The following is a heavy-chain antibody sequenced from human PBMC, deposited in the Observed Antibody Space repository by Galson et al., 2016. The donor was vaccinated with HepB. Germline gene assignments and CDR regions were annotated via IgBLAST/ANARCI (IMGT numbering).Heavy chain of an antibody. CDR2: VTWDGGHT. CDR3: VKEKVGSRYFDY. V-gene: IGHV3-43*01. J-gene: IGHJ4*02. Sequence: SLRLSCAASGFTFNEYTMPWVRQTPGMGLEWVSLVTWDGGHTLYGDSVKGRFTVSRDNGNNFLYLQMNSLRTEDTALYYCVKEKVGSRYFDYWGQGTRVTVSS. D-gene: IGHD1-26*01. CDR1: GFTFNEYT.